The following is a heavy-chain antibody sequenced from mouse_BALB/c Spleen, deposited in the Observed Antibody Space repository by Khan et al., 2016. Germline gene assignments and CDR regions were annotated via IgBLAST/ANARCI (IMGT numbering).Heavy chain of an antibody. CDR1: GFTFSDAW. V-gene: IGHV6-6*01. Sequence: EVKLEESGGGLVQPGGSMKLSCAASGFTFSDAWMDWVRQSPEKGLEWVAEIRSKANNRATSYAESVKGRFTISSDASKSSVYLQMNSLRGEDTGIYYCIRNPYYRYDMAWFANGGQETLVTVSA. CDR2: IRSKANNRAT. CDR3: IRNPYYRYDMAWFAN. J-gene: IGHJ3*01. D-gene: IGHD2-14*01.